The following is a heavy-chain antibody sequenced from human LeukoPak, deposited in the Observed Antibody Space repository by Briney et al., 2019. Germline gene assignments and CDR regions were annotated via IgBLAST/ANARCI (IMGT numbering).Heavy chain of an antibody. Sequence: GGSLRLSCAASGFIFSTCWMQWVRQAPGKGLVWVSRVKSDGSTNYADSVRGRFTISRDNAKNTLSLQMNSLRPEDTGVYYCARAPSEIGGYYPEYFRHWGQGTLVTVSS. V-gene: IGHV3-74*01. CDR3: ARAPSEIGGYYPEYFRH. D-gene: IGHD3-3*01. CDR1: GFIFSTCW. CDR2: VKSDGST. J-gene: IGHJ1*01.